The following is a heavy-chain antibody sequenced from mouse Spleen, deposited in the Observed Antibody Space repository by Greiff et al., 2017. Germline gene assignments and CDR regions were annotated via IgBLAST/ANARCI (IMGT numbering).Heavy chain of an antibody. CDR1: GFSLTSYG. CDR2: ICPGGST. V-gene: IGHV2-9*02. J-gene: IGHJ4*01. D-gene: IGHD1-2*01. Sequence: VKLVESGPGLVAPSQSLSLTCTVSGFSLTSYGVHWVRQPPGKGLEWLGVICPGGSTTYNSALFSSLSTSKDNSKSQVYLKMNSLQTDDTAMYYCASIPHYYGPDYAMDYWGQGTSVTVSS. CDR3: ASIPHYYGPDYAMDY.